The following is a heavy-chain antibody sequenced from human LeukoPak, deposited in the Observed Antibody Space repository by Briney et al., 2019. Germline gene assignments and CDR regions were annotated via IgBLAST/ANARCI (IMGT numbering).Heavy chain of an antibody. Sequence: GGSLRLSCAASGFTFSNAWMSWVRQAPGKGLEWVGRIKSKTDDGTTDYAAPVKGRFTISRDDSKNTLYLQMNSLKTDDTAMYYCVTDTKLDYFDYWGQGTPVTVSS. D-gene: IGHD2-8*01. CDR3: VTDTKLDYFDY. J-gene: IGHJ4*02. CDR1: GFTFSNAW. CDR2: IKSKTDDGTT. V-gene: IGHV3-15*01.